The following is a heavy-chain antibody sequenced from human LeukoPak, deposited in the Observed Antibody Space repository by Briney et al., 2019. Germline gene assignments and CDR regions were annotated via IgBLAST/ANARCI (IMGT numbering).Heavy chain of an antibody. J-gene: IGHJ4*02. Sequence: GGSLRLSCAASGFTFSNYAMHWVRQAPGKGLEYVSAISSNGGSTYYANSVKGRFTISRDNSKNTLYLQMGSLRAEDMAVYFCARGYSSAWSHFDYWGRGTLVTVSS. V-gene: IGHV3-64*01. CDR2: ISSNGGST. CDR3: ARGYSSAWSHFDY. D-gene: IGHD6-19*01. CDR1: GFTFSNYA.